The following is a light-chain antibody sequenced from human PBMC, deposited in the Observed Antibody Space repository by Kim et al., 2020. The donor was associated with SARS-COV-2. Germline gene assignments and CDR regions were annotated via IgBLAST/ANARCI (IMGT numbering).Light chain of an antibody. CDR3: QSYDSSNWV. V-gene: IGLV6-57*02. Sequence: NFMLTQPHSVSESPGQTVTISCTGSSGSIASNYVQWYQQRPGSAPTTVIYEDHQRPSGVPARFSGSIDSSSNSVSLTISGLKPEDEADYYCQSYDSSNWVFGGGTKLTVL. J-gene: IGLJ3*02. CDR2: EDH. CDR1: SGSIASNY.